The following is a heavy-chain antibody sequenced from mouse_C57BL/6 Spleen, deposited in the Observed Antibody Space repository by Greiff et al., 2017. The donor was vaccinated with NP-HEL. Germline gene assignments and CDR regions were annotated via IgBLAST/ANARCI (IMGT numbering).Heavy chain of an antibody. J-gene: IGHJ2*01. V-gene: IGHV1-20*01. D-gene: IGHD1-1*01. CDR3: AKVYYGSSFFDY. CDR2: INPYNGDT. CDR1: GYSFTGYF. Sequence: VHVKQSGPELVKPGDSVKISCKASGYSFTGYFMNWVMQSHGKSLEWIGRINPYNGDTFYNQRFTGKATLTVDKSSSTAHMELRSLTSEDSAVYYCAKVYYGSSFFDYWGQGTTLTGSS.